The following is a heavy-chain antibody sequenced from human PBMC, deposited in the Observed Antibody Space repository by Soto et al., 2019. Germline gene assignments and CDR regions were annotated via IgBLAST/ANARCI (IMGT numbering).Heavy chain of an antibody. Sequence: ASVKVSCKASGYTFTGYYMHWVRQAPGQGLEWMGWINPNSGGTNYAQKFQGWVTMTRDTSISTAYMELSRLRSDDTAVYYCAIAKGPGYCSGGSCYIPNYSYGMDVPGQGTTVTVSS. V-gene: IGHV1-2*04. J-gene: IGHJ6*02. D-gene: IGHD2-15*01. CDR1: GYTFTGYY. CDR3: AIAKGPGYCSGGSCYIPNYSYGMDV. CDR2: INPNSGGT.